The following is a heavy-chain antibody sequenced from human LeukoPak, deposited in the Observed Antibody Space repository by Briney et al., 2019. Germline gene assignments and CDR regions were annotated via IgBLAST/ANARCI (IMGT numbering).Heavy chain of an antibody. CDR2: IYSGGST. CDR3: AREEEALDY. J-gene: IGHJ4*02. V-gene: IGHV3-66*01. CDR1: GFTFSNYW. Sequence: GGSLRLSCAASGFTFSNYWMSWVRQAPGKGLEWVSVIYSGGSTYYADSVKGRFTISRDNSKNTLYLQMNSLRAEDTAVYYCAREEEALDYWGQGTLVTVSS.